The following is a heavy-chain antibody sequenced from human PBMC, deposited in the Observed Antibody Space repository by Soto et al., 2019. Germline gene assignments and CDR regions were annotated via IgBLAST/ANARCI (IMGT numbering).Heavy chain of an antibody. D-gene: IGHD3-22*01. CDR3: ARDRRLTEYYYDSSYWFDP. CDR2: ISAYNGNT. V-gene: IGHV1-18*04. CDR1: GYTFTSYG. Sequence: ASVKVSCKASGYTFTSYGISWVRQAPGQGLEWMGWISAYNGNTNYAQKLQGRVTMTTDTSTSTAYMELRSLRSDDTAVYYCARDRRLTEYYYDSSYWFDPWGQGTLVTVSS. J-gene: IGHJ5*02.